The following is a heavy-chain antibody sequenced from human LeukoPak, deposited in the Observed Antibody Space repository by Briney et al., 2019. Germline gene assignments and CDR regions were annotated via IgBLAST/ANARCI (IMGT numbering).Heavy chain of an antibody. J-gene: IGHJ4*02. D-gene: IGHD3-10*01. CDR3: ARDYWFGELLSNLDS. CDR2: INPNSGGT. CDR1: GYTFTGYY. Sequence: ASVKVSCKASGYTFTGYYMHWVRQAPGQGLEWMGWINPNSGGTNYAQKFQGRVTMTRDTSISTAYMELSRLRSDDTAVYYCARDYWFGELLSNLDSWGQGTLVTVSS. V-gene: IGHV1-2*02.